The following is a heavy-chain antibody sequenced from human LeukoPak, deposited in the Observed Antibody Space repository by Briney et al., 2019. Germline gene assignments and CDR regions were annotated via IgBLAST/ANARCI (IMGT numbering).Heavy chain of an antibody. Sequence: ASVKVSCKASLGTFISYAISWVRQAPGQGLEWMGRIIPIFGTANYAQKFQGRVTITTDESTSTAYMELSSLRSEDTAVYYCAGDGDRGRYHYYMDVWGKGTTVTVSS. CDR3: AGDGDRGRYHYYMDV. CDR2: IIPIFGTA. V-gene: IGHV1-69*05. CDR1: LGTFISYA. D-gene: IGHD4-17*01. J-gene: IGHJ6*03.